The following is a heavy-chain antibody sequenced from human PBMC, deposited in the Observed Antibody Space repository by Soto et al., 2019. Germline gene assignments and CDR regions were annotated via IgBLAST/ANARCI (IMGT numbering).Heavy chain of an antibody. D-gene: IGHD6-19*01. V-gene: IGHV3-30*18. Sequence: QVHLVESGGDVVQPGESLGLSCVASGFTFRWFAMLWVRQAPGKGLEWVAAVSYEGTTKTYSDDVKGRFTISRDNSRNTVYLQLDNLRREDTAMYYCAKDDREAVAGAVHFYGMDVWGQGTSVTVSS. CDR2: VSYEGTTK. J-gene: IGHJ6*02. CDR1: GFTFRWFA. CDR3: AKDDREAVAGAVHFYGMDV.